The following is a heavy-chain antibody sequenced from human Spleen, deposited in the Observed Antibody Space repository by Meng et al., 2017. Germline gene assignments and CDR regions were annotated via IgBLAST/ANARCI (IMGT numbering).Heavy chain of an antibody. V-gene: IGHV5-51*01. CDR3: ARPTRSSYYYYDMDV. Sequence: GESLKISCAGSGYMFTIYWIGWVRQMPGKGLEWMGFIYPGDSHTRYTPSFQGQVTISADKSFSTAYLQWSSLKASDAAMYYCARPTRSSYYYYDMDVWGQGTTVTVSS. D-gene: IGHD3-16*02. CDR2: IYPGDSHT. J-gene: IGHJ6*02. CDR1: GYMFTIYW.